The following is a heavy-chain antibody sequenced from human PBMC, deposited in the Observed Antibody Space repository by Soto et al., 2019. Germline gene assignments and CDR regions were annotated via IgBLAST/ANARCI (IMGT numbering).Heavy chain of an antibody. CDR1: GFTFDDYA. CDR2: ISWNSGSI. Sequence: PGGSLRLSCAASGFTFDDYAMHWVRQAPGKGLEWVSGISWNSGSIGYADSVKGRFTISRDNAKNSLYLQMNSLRAEDTALYYCAKDGVYVYYGMDVCGQGTTVTVSS. CDR3: AKDGVYVYYGMDV. D-gene: IGHD3-10*01. J-gene: IGHJ6*02. V-gene: IGHV3-9*01.